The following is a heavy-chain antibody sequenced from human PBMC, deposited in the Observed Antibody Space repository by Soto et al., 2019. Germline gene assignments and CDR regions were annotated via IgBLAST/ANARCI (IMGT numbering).Heavy chain of an antibody. CDR3: ARGGGSDSFDY. D-gene: IGHD1-26*01. V-gene: IGHV4-30-2*01. Sequence: KLSETLSLTCTVSGASITYGGYSWSWIRQTPGKGLEWIGYINHLETTFYNPSFESRLTLSIDRAKNQFSLNLNSMSAADRAVYFCARGGGSDSFDYWGQGILVTVSS. CDR2: INHLETT. CDR1: GASITYGGYS. J-gene: IGHJ4*02.